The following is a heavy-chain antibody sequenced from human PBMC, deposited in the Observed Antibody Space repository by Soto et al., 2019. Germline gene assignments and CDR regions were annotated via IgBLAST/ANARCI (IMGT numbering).Heavy chain of an antibody. Sequence: HEHLVQSGAEVKRPGASLKVSRKASGYSFTGYYIHWVRQAPGQGLEWMGWINPDSGATNYAQNFQGRVTLTSDTSISTASMDLTSLTSDDTAVYYCARGDYGTGGYPFPYLDYWGQGTLVIVSS. D-gene: IGHD2-8*02. V-gene: IGHV1-2*02. CDR3: ARGDYGTGGYPFPYLDY. CDR2: INPDSGAT. J-gene: IGHJ4*02. CDR1: GYSFTGYY.